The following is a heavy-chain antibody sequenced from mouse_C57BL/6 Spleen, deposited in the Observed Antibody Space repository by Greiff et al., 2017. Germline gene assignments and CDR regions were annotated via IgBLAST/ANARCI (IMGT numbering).Heavy chain of an antibody. D-gene: IGHD3-1*01. J-gene: IGHJ2*01. V-gene: IGHV5-6*01. CDR1: GFTFSSYG. CDR2: ISSGGSYT. Sequence: EVKLLESGGDLVKPGGSLKLSCAASGFTFSSYGMSWVRQTPDKRLEWVATISSGGSYTYYPDSVKGRFTISRDNATNTPYLQMSSLKSEDTAMYYCARQRALVYFDYWGQGTTLTVSS. CDR3: ARQRALVYFDY.